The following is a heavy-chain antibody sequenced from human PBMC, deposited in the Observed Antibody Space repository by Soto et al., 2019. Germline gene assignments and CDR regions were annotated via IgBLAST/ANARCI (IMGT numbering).Heavy chain of an antibody. CDR2: MYKTGST. CDR1: GGSISGYY. Sequence: SETLSLTCTVSGGSISGYYWSWIRQPPGKGLEWIGYMYKTGSTVYNPSFKSRVTISVDTSKNQFSLKLNSVTAADTAVYYCARLTSAVAGGNWFDPWGQGTLVTVS. CDR3: ARLTSAVAGGNWFDP. J-gene: IGHJ5*02. D-gene: IGHD6-19*01. V-gene: IGHV4-59*01.